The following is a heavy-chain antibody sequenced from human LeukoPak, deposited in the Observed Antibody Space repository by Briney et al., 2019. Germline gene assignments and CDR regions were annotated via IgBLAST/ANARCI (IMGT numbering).Heavy chain of an antibody. CDR2: IYYSGST. CDR1: GGSVSSGSYY. CDR3: ARDLGDYYGSGSTNWFDP. V-gene: IGHV4-61*01. Sequence: SETLSLTCTVSGGSVSSGSYYWSWIRQPPGKGLEWIGYIYYSGSTNHNPSLKSRVTTSVDTSKNQFSLKLSSVTAADTAVYYCARDLGDYYGSGSTNWFDPWGQGTLVTVSS. J-gene: IGHJ5*02. D-gene: IGHD3-10*01.